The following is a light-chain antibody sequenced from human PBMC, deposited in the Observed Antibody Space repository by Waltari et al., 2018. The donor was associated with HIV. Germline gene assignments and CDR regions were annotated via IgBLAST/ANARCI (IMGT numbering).Light chain of an antibody. V-gene: IGLV2-14*03. Sequence: QSGLTQPASVSGSPGQPLTTSCPGPTSAVGGNTYVSCYQQHPGKAPNLIFYYVSNRPSGFSNRCSGSKSGNTASLTISGLQPDDETDYYCSSFSSSSTPYVFGTGTKVTVL. CDR2: YVS. CDR1: TSAVGGNTY. J-gene: IGLJ1*01. CDR3: SSFSSSSTPYV.